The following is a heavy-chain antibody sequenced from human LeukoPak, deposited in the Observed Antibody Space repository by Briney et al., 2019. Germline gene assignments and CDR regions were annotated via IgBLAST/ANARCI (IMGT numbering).Heavy chain of an antibody. Sequence: GASVKVSCKASGGTFSSYAISWVRQAPGQGLEWMGGIIPIFGTANYAQKFQGRVTITADKSTSTAYMELSSLRSEDTAVYYCARDLGDGYNVFDYWGQGTLVTVSS. D-gene: IGHD5-24*01. J-gene: IGHJ4*02. CDR2: IIPIFGTA. CDR1: GGTFSSYA. CDR3: ARDLGDGYNVFDY. V-gene: IGHV1-69*06.